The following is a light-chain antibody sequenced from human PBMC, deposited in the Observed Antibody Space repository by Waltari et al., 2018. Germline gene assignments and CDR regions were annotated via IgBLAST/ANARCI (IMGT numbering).Light chain of an antibody. CDR3: MQSIHWPWT. CDR2: KVS. J-gene: IGKJ1*01. Sequence: DVVMTQSPLSLPVTLGQPASISCKSSQSLVHSDGNTYLNWFHQRPGQSPRRLIYKVSNRDYGVPDRLSGSGSGTDFTLKISRVEAEDVGVYYCMQSIHWPWTFGQGTKVEIK. CDR1: QSLVHSDGNTY. V-gene: IGKV2-30*02.